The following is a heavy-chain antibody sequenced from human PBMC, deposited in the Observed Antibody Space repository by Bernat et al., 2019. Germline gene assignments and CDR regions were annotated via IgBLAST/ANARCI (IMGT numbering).Heavy chain of an antibody. V-gene: IGHV3-30*01. CDR3: ARDHDSSGLIDY. Sequence: QVQLVESGGGVVQPGRSLRLSCAASGFTFSSYAMHWVRQAPGKGLEWVAVISYDGSNKYYADSVKGRFTISRDNSKNTMYLKMNSLRAEDTAVYYCARDHDSSGLIDYWGQGTLVTVSS. D-gene: IGHD6-19*01. J-gene: IGHJ4*02. CDR2: ISYDGSNK. CDR1: GFTFSSYA.